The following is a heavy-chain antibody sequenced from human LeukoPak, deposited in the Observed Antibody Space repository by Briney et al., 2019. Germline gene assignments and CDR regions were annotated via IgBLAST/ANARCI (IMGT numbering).Heavy chain of an antibody. J-gene: IGHJ4*02. CDR3: ARDPWYYDILTGYAYPPV. V-gene: IGHV4-61*08. D-gene: IGHD3-9*01. CDR2: IYYSGST. Sequence: NPSETLSLTCTVSGGSISSGGYYWSWIRQHPGKGLEWIGYIYYSGSTNYNPSLKSRVTISVDTSKNQFSLKLSSVTAADTAVYYCARDPWYYDILTGYAYPPVWGQGTLVTVSS. CDR1: GGSISSGGYY.